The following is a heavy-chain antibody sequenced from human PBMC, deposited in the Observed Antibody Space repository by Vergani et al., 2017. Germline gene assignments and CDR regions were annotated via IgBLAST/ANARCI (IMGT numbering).Heavy chain of an antibody. CDR2: INPNSGGT. CDR1: GATFRSNT. Sequence: QVQLVQSGAEVKKPGSSVKVSCKASGATFRSNTISWVRQVPGQGLEWMGRINPNSGGTNYAQKFQGRVTMTRDTSISTAYMELSRLRSDDTAVYYCARDLVDTAMVTDYWGQGTLVTVSS. J-gene: IGHJ4*02. D-gene: IGHD5-18*01. CDR3: ARDLVDTAMVTDY. V-gene: IGHV1-2*02.